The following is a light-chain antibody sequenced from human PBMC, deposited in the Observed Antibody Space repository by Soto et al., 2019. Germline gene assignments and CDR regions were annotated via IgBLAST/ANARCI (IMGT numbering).Light chain of an antibody. CDR1: QSVSSN. J-gene: IGKJ1*01. Sequence: EIVMTQSPATLSVSPGERATLSCRASQSVSSNLAWYQQKPGQTPRLLIYGASTRATGIPARFSGGGSGTEFTLTISSLQSEDFAIYYCQQYYNWPWTFGLGTKV. CDR3: QQYYNWPWT. CDR2: GAS. V-gene: IGKV3D-15*01.